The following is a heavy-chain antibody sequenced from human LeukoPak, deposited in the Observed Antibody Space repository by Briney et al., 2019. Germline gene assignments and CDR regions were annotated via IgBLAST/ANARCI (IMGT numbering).Heavy chain of an antibody. Sequence: GASVKVSCKASSYTFTSYGISWVRQAPGQGLEWMGWISAYNGNTNYAQKLQGRVTMTTHTSTSTAYMELRSLRSDDTAVYYCARDARLWYGGPLDYWGQGTLVTVSS. CDR3: ARDARLWYGGPLDY. CDR2: ISAYNGNT. J-gene: IGHJ4*02. D-gene: IGHD3-10*01. CDR1: SYTFTSYG. V-gene: IGHV1-18*01.